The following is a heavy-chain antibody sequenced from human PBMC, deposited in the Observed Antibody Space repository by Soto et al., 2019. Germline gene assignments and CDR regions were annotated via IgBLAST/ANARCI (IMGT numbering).Heavy chain of an antibody. D-gene: IGHD6-6*01. CDR3: AKHARPLSGLGYYGMDV. CDR2: ISGSGGST. J-gene: IGHJ6*02. Sequence: GGSLRLSCAASGFTFSSYAMSWVRQAPGKGLEWVSAISGSGGSTYYADSVKGRFTISRDNSKNTLYLQMNSLRAEDTAVYYCAKHARPLSGLGYYGMDVWGQGTTVTVSS. CDR1: GFTFSSYA. V-gene: IGHV3-23*01.